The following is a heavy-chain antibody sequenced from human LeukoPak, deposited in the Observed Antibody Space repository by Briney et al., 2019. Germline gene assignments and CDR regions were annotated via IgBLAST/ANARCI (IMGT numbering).Heavy chain of an antibody. J-gene: IGHJ4*02. CDR2: IYYSGMT. Sequence: SETLSLTCTVSGGSISSYYWSWIRQPPGKGLEWTGYIYYSGMTNYNPSLKSRVTISLDTSKNQFSLKLSSVTAADTAVYYCASADYDAYCIDFWGQGTLVTVSS. D-gene: IGHD4-17*01. CDR1: GGSISSYY. CDR3: ASADYDAYCIDF. V-gene: IGHV4-59*01.